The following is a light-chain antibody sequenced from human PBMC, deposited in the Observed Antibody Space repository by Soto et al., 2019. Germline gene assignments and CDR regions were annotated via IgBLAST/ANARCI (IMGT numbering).Light chain of an antibody. J-gene: IGKJ5*01. CDR1: QTVSSN. CDR2: GAS. CDR3: QQYNNWPLT. V-gene: IGKV3-15*01. Sequence: EIALTQSPGTLSLSPGERATLCCRASQTVSSNFLAWYQQKPGQAPRLLIYGASSRATGIPVRFSGSGSGTEFTLTISSLQSEDFAVYYCQQYNNWPLTFGQGTRLEIK.